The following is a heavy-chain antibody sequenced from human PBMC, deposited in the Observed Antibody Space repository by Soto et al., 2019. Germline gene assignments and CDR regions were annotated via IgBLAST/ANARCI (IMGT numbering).Heavy chain of an antibody. Sequence: GASVKVSCKASGFTFTSSAVQWVRQARGQRLEWIGWIVVGSGNTNYAQKFQERVTITRDMSTSTAYMELGSLRSKDTAVYYCAADASVVTMVRGVKTYYYYGMDVWGQGTTVTVSS. D-gene: IGHD3-10*01. CDR2: IVVGSGNT. J-gene: IGHJ6*02. V-gene: IGHV1-58*01. CDR1: GFTFTSSA. CDR3: AADASVVTMVRGVKTYYYYGMDV.